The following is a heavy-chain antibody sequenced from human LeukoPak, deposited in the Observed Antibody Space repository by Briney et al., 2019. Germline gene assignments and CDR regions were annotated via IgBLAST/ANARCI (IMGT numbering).Heavy chain of an antibody. CDR3: ARVTGYDWQSFYDY. Sequence: PSETLSLTCTVSGGSISSYYWSWIRQPPGKGLEWIGNIYYSGSTNYNPSLKSRVTISVDTSKNQFSLKLRSVTAADTAVYHCARVTGYDWQSFYDYWGQGILVTVSS. D-gene: IGHD5-12*01. J-gene: IGHJ4*02. CDR1: GGSISSYY. V-gene: IGHV4-59*01. CDR2: IYYSGST.